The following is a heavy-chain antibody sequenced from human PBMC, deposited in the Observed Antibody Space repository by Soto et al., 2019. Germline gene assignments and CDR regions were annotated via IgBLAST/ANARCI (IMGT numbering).Heavy chain of an antibody. CDR3: ARTRGYSGHLRGDDAFDI. Sequence: ASVKVSCKASGYTFTSYGISWVRQAPGQGLEWMGWISAYNGNTNYAQKLQGRVTMTTDTSTSTAYMELRSLRSDDTAVYYCARTRGYSGHLRGDDAFDIWGQGTMVTVSS. J-gene: IGHJ3*02. CDR1: GYTFTSYG. D-gene: IGHD5-12*01. V-gene: IGHV1-18*01. CDR2: ISAYNGNT.